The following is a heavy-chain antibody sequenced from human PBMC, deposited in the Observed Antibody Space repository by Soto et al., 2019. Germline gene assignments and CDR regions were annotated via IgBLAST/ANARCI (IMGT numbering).Heavy chain of an antibody. D-gene: IGHD5-12*01. Sequence: QVQLVESGGGVVQPGRSLRLSCAASGFTFSSYGMHWVRQAPGKGLEWVAVIWYDGSNKYYADSVKGRFTISRDNSKNTLYLQMNSLRAEDTAVYHCARDREMATIGCFDYWGQGTLVTVSS. CDR3: ARDREMATIGCFDY. J-gene: IGHJ4*02. V-gene: IGHV3-33*01. CDR2: IWYDGSNK. CDR1: GFTFSSYG.